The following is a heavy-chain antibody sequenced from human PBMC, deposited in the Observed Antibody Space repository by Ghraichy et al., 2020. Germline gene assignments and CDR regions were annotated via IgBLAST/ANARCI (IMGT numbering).Heavy chain of an antibody. CDR1: GDSISSSGYF. J-gene: IGHJ4*02. Sequence: SQTLSLTCSVSGDSISSSGYFWGWIRQPTGKGPEWIGSMYYGGDTYYNPSLKSRVTISADTSKNQFSLNLRSVTAADTAVYHCARPFASSWPIFDHWGQGILVTVSS. CDR3: ARPFASSWPIFDH. V-gene: IGHV4-39*01. D-gene: IGHD6-13*01. CDR2: MYYGGDT.